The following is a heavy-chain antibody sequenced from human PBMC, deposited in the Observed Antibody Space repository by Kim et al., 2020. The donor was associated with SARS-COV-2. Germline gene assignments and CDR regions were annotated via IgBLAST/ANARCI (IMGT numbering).Heavy chain of an antibody. Sequence: GGSLRLSCAASGFTFGEHAMHWVRQSPGKGLEWVSGITWNSDNIEYADSVKGRFTVSRDNAKKSLYLQINSLRPEDTAFYYCAKHKYRFCSGGRCSLFDSWGQGTLVIVSS. CDR3: AKHKYRFCSGGRCSLFDS. CDR1: GFTFGEHA. CDR2: ITWNSDNI. J-gene: IGHJ4*02. V-gene: IGHV3-9*01. D-gene: IGHD2-15*01.